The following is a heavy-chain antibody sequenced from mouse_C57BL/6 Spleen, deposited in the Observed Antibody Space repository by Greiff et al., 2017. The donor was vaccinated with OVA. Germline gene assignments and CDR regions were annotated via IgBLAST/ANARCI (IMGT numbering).Heavy chain of an antibody. J-gene: IGHJ1*03. CDR2: INPSNGGT. CDR3: ARIGSSFWYFDV. V-gene: IGHV1-53*01. CDR1: GYTFTSYW. D-gene: IGHD1-1*01. Sequence: QVQLQQPGTELVTPGASVKLSCKASGYTFTSYWMHWVKQRPGQGLEWIGNINPSNGGTNYNEKFKSKATLTVDKSSSTAYMQLSSLTSEDSAVYYCARIGSSFWYFDVWGTGTTVTVSS.